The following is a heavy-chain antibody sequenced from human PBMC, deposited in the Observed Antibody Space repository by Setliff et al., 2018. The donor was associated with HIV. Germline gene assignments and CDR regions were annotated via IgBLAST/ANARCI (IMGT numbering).Heavy chain of an antibody. Sequence: LSLTCTVSGGSIGIRSYFWGWIRQPPGKGLEWIGSVYSSGSTYYNPSLKSRVTVSVDTSKNQFSLKLSSVTAADTALYYCASYSSSWTSFQHWGQGTLVTVSS. CDR2: VYSSGST. J-gene: IGHJ1*01. D-gene: IGHD6-13*01. CDR3: ASYSSSWTSFQH. V-gene: IGHV4-39*01. CDR1: GGSIGIRSYF.